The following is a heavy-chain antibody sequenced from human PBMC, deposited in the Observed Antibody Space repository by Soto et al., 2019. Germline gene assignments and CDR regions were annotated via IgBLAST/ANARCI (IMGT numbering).Heavy chain of an antibody. CDR1: GGSVSRSNCY. J-gene: IGHJ6*02. CDR3: ARLGKMDTKLGVYYYYAMDL. V-gene: IGHV4-39*01. CDR2: IYYTGST. D-gene: IGHD5-18*01. Sequence: QLQLQESGPGLVKPSETLSLTCTVSGGSVSRSNCYWGWIRQPPGKGLEWIGSIYYTGSTYYNPSLKSRVTISVDTATNQFALKLSYMTATDTAVYYCARLGKMDTKLGVYYYYAMDLWGQGTTVTVSS.